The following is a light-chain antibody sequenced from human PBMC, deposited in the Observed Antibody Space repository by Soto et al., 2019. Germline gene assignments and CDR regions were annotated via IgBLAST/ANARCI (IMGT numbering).Light chain of an antibody. CDR1: QSISSY. Sequence: DIQMTQSPSSLSASVGDRVTITCRASQSISSYLNWYQQKPGKAPQLLIYAASIFQRGVPSRFSGSGSGTDFTLTISSLQTEDFSTYYCQTSYSTPRGTFGKGTKVAIK. V-gene: IGKV1-39*01. CDR2: AAS. J-gene: IGKJ1*01. CDR3: QTSYSTPRGT.